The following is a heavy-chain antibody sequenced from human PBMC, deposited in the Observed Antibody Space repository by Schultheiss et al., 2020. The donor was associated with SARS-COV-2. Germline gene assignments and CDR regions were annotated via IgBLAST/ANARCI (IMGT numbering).Heavy chain of an antibody. J-gene: IGHJ4*02. D-gene: IGHD3-10*01. CDR2: IYYSGST. CDR1: GGSFSGYY. Sequence: SETLSLTCAVYGGSFSGYYWSWIRQPPGKGLEWIGYIYYSGSTYYNPSLKSRVTISVDTSKNQFSLKLSSVTAADTAVYYCARSGSYSGIDYWGQGTLVTVSS. V-gene: IGHV4-59*06. CDR3: ARSGSYSGIDY.